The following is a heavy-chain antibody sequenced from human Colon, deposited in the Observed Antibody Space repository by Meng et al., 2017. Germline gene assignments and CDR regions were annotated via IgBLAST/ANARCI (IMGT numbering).Heavy chain of an antibody. V-gene: IGHV4-31*01. Sequence: QVQRPESGPGLVKPSQTLSLTCTVSGATINSGGYFWTWIRQLPGKGLEWIGYIDDSGTTKYNPSLKNSLTISRDTSKNEFSLKLGSVTAADTAVYYCARQVGKYWYFDVWGRGTLVTVSS. CDR1: GATINSGGYF. D-gene: IGHD2-2*01. J-gene: IGHJ2*01. CDR2: IDDSGTT. CDR3: ARQVGKYWYFDV.